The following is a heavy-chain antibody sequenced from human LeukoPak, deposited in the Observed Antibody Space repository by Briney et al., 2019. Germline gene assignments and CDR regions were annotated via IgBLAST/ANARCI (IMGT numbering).Heavy chain of an antibody. CDR1: GFTFSSSA. D-gene: IGHD6-13*01. CDR2: ISGRGGTT. J-gene: IGHJ6*02. V-gene: IGHV3-23*01. Sequence: GRSLRLSCEASGFTFSSSAMSWVRQAPGKGLEWVSAISGRGGTTYYADSVKGRFTISRDNSKNTLYLQMNSLRAEDTAVYYCAKGGIAAAGIGYYGMDVWGQGTTVAVSS. CDR3: AKGGIAAAGIGYYGMDV.